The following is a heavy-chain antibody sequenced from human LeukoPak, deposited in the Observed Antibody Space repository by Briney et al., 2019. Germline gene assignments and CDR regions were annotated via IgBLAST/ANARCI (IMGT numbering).Heavy chain of an antibody. J-gene: IGHJ6*03. CDR3: AVTYSGSRYYYYYMDV. CDR1: GYSFTGYY. V-gene: IGHV1-2*02. CDR2: INPNSGDT. D-gene: IGHD1-26*01. Sequence: ASVTVSCKASGYSFTGYYMHWVRQAPGQGLEWMGWINPNSGDTKYAQKFQGRVTMTRDTSISTAYMELTRLRSDDTAVYYCAVTYSGSRYYYYYMDVWGKGTTVTVSS.